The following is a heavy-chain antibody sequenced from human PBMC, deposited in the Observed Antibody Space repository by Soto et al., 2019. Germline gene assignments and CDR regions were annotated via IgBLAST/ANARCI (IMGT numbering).Heavy chain of an antibody. Sequence: PGGSLRLSCATSGFIFNTFVMHWVRQAPGKGLEWVSSISFDEGNKDYADSVKGRFTISRDNSKTTLYLHMSSRRPEDMAVYYCAKKRLIHCMEQHYFDSWGQVILVTVFS. CDR1: GFIFNTFV. V-gene: IGHV3-30*18. CDR2: ISFDEGNK. D-gene: IGHD2-8*01. J-gene: IGHJ4*02. CDR3: AKKRLIHCMEQHYFDS.